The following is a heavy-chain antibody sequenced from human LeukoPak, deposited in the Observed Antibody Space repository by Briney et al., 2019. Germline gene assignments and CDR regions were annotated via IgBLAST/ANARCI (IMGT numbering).Heavy chain of an antibody. Sequence: SETLSLTCAVYGGSFSCYYWSWIRQPPGKGLEWIGEINHSGSTNYNPSLKSRVTISVDTSKNQFSLKLSSVTAADTAVYYCARHNYYGSGSYYNRGRWFDPWGQGTLVTVSS. V-gene: IGHV4-34*01. J-gene: IGHJ5*02. CDR3: ARHNYYGSGSYYNRGRWFDP. CDR1: GGSFSCYY. D-gene: IGHD3-10*01. CDR2: INHSGST.